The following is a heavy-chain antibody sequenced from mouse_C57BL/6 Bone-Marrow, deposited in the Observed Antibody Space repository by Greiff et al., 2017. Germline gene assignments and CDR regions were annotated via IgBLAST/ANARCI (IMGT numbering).Heavy chain of an antibody. J-gene: IGHJ1*03. CDR3: ARGAPFSTPVVDWYFDV. Sequence: QVQLQQPGAELVKPGASVQMSCKASGYTFTSYWLTWVKQRPGQGLEWIGDIYPGSGSTNYNEKFKSKATLTVDTSSSAAYMQLSSLTSEDSAVYYCARGAPFSTPVVDWYFDVWGTGTTVTVST. D-gene: IGHD1-1*01. CDR2: IYPGSGST. CDR1: GYTFTSYW. V-gene: IGHV1-55*01.